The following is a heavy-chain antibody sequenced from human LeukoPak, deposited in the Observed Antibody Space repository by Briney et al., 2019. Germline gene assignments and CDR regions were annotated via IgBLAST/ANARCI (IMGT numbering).Heavy chain of an antibody. J-gene: IGHJ4*02. CDR3: AGGLVSIAAAVYFDY. CDR1: GGSLSTYY. Sequence: SETLSLTCAVHGGSLSTYYLSWIRRPPGKGLEWIGEINHSGSTNYNPSLKSRVTISVDTSKNQFSLKLSSLTAADTAVYYCAGGLVSIAAAVYFDYWGPGTLVTVSS. D-gene: IGHD6-13*01. CDR2: INHSGST. V-gene: IGHV4-34*01.